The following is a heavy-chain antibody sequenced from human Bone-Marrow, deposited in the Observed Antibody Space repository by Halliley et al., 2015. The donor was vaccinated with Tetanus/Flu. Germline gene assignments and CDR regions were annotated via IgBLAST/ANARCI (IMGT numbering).Heavy chain of an antibody. J-gene: IGHJ5*02. D-gene: IGHD6-19*01. CDR2: VYFNCNP. CDR3: ARHAMAGHEENWFAP. V-gene: IGHV4-39*01. Sequence: GSVYFNCNPYFKPSLKSRLTISLDTSKNQFSLRLTSVSGADTVVYYCARHAMAGHEENWFAPWGQGTLVTVSS.